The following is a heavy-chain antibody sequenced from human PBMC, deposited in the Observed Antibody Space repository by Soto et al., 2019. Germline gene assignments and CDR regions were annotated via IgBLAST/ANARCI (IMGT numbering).Heavy chain of an antibody. CDR3: TSGITTHRGV. J-gene: IGHJ6*02. D-gene: IGHD3-22*01. Sequence: SETLSLTCSVSGGSVSSGRYFWGWVRQPPGKGLEWIGYIYYSETTIYNPSLNSRVTISLDTSRNQFSLELNSVTPADTAVYYCTSGITTHRGVWGQGTTVTVSS. CDR2: IYYSETT. V-gene: IGHV4-61*01. CDR1: GGSVSSGRYF.